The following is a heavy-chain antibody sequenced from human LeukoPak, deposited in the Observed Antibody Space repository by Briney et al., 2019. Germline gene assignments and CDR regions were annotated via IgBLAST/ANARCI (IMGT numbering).Heavy chain of an antibody. CDR1: GFTFARYA. J-gene: IGHJ4*02. CDR2: ISSSGGTT. V-gene: IGHV3-23*01. D-gene: IGHD2-15*01. CDR3: AKDQLVLDYYFDN. Sequence: PGGSLRLSCAASGFTFARYAMSWVRQAPGKGLEWVSVISSSGGTTYYADSVKGRFTISRDNSKNTVFLQMNSLRAEDTAVYYCAKDQLVLDYYFDNWGQGTLVTVSS.